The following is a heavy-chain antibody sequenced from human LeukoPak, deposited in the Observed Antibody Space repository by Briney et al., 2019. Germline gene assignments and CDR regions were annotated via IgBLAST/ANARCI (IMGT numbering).Heavy chain of an antibody. CDR2: INPSGGST. J-gene: IGHJ4*02. V-gene: IGHV1-46*01. D-gene: IGHD5-18*01. CDR1: GYTFTSYY. CDR3: ARGVYNYGNFGF. Sequence: ASVKVSCKASGYTFTSYYMHWVRQAPGQGLEWMGVINPSGGSTNYAQKFKGRVTMTRDTSTSTVYMELRSLRSEDTAVYSCARGVYNYGNFGFWGQGTLVTVSS.